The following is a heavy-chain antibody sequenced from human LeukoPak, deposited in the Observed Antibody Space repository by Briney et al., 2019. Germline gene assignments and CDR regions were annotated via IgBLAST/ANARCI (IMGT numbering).Heavy chain of an antibody. CDR3: ARGSSRSSSPNFDY. J-gene: IGHJ4*02. CDR2: INHSGST. Sequence: PSETLSLTCAVYGGSFSGYYWSWIRQPPGKGLEWIGEINHSGSTNYNPSLKSRVTISVDTSKNQFSLKLSSVTAADTAVYYCARGSSRSSSPNFDYWGQGTLVTVSS. D-gene: IGHD6-6*01. CDR1: GGSFSGYY. V-gene: IGHV4-34*01.